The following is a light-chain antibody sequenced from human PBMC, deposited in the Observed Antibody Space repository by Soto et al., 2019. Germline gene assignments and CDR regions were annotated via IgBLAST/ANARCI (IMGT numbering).Light chain of an antibody. CDR1: IRDVGGYTY. CDR2: DVI. J-gene: IGLJ1*01. V-gene: IGLV2-11*01. Sequence: QSALTQPRSVSGSPGQSVTISCTGAIRDVGGYTYVSWYQQHPGKAPKLLIYDVIKRPSGVPDRFSGSKSGNAASLTISGLQAADEADYYCCSFVGAYFYVFGTGTKLTVL. CDR3: CSFVGAYFYV.